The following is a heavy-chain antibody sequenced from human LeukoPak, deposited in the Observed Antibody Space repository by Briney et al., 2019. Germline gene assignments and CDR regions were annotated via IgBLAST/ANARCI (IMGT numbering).Heavy chain of an antibody. CDR3: ARDGFNYYDSSGYQAEFDY. D-gene: IGHD3-22*01. CDR2: ISSSSSTI. V-gene: IGHV3-48*01. J-gene: IGHJ4*02. Sequence: PGGSLRLSCAASGFTFSSYSMNWVRQAPGKGLEWVSYISSSSSTIYYADSVKGRFTISRDNAKNSLYLQMNSLRAEDTAVYYCARDGFNYYDSSGYQAEFDYWGQGTLVTVSS. CDR1: GFTFSSYS.